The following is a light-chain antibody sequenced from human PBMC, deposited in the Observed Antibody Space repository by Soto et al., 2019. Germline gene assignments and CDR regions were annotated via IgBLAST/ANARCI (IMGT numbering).Light chain of an antibody. V-gene: IGLV1-44*01. CDR1: SSNIGSNF. CDR3: ATWDDSLNGLV. Sequence: QSVLTQPPSASGTPGQRVTIPCSGSSSNIGSNFVNWYQQLPGTAPKLLMYNNNQRPSGVPDRFSGSKSGTSASLAISGRQSEDEADYHCATWDDSLNGLVFGGGTKLTVL. J-gene: IGLJ3*02. CDR2: NNN.